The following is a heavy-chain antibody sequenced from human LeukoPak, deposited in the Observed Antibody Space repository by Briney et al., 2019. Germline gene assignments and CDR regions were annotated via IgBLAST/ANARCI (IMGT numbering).Heavy chain of an antibody. CDR1: GFTVSSNY. J-gene: IGHJ6*02. CDR2: IYSGGST. Sequence: GGSLRLSCAASGFTVSSNYMSWVRQAPGKGLEWVSVIYSGGSTYYADSVKGRFTISRDNSKNTLYLQMNSLRAEDTAVYYCARESGSGTIGPWAPYYYYGMDVWGQGTTVTVSS. V-gene: IGHV3-66*01. CDR3: ARESGSGTIGPWAPYYYYGMDV. D-gene: IGHD3-3*01.